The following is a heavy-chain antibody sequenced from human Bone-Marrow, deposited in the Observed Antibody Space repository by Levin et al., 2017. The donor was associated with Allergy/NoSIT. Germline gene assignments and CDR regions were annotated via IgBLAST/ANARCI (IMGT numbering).Heavy chain of an antibody. CDR3: ARGGGYDGGNFDL. J-gene: IGHJ4*02. D-gene: IGHD5-12*01. V-gene: IGHV3-7*03. CDR2: IKQDGSET. Sequence: GGSLRLSCAASGFTFSRYWMTWVRQAPGKGLEWLANIKQDGSETYYLDSVEGRFTISRDNARNSLSLQMDRLGAEDTALYYCARGGGYDGGNFDLWGQGTLVTVSS. CDR1: GFTFSRYW.